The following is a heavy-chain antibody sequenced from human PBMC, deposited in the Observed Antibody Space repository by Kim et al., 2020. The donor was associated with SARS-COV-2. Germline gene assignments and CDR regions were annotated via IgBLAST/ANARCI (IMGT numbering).Heavy chain of an antibody. D-gene: IGHD5-12*01. V-gene: IGHV5-10-1*01. Sequence: YSPSFQGHVTISADNSISTAYLQWSSLKASDTAMYYCARHTDGYRPNDYWGQGTLVTVSS. CDR3: ARHTDGYRPNDY. J-gene: IGHJ4*02.